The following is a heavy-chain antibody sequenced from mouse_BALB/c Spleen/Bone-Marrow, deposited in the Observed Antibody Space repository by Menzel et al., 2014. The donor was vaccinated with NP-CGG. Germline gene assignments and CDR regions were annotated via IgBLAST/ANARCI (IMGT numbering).Heavy chain of an antibody. J-gene: IGHJ1*01. CDR1: GYTFTSYW. CDR2: IDPSDSYT. CDR3: ARGGNGYDSYWYFDV. Sequence: QVHVKQSGAELVKPGASVKLSCKASGYTFTSYWMHWVKQRPGQGLEWIGEIDPSDSYTNYNQKFKGKATLTVDKSSSTAYMQLSSLTSEDSAVYYCARGGNGYDSYWYFDVWGAGTTVTVSS. D-gene: IGHD2-2*01. V-gene: IGHV1-69*02.